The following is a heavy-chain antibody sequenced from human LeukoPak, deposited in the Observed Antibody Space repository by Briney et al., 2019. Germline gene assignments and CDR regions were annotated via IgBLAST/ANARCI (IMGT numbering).Heavy chain of an antibody. D-gene: IGHD3-22*01. V-gene: IGHV4-39*07. CDR2: IYYSGST. Sequence: PSETLSLTCTVSGGSISSSSYYWGWIRQPPGKGLEWIGSIYYSGSTYYNPSLKSRVTISVDTSKNQFSLKLSSVTAADTAVYYCARLIGAAFDIWGQGTMVTVSS. CDR1: GGSISSSSYY. CDR3: ARLIGAAFDI. J-gene: IGHJ3*02.